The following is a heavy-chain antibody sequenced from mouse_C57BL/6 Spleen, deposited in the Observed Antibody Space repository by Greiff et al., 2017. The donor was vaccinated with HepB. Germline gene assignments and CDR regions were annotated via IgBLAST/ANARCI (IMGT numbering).Heavy chain of an antibody. J-gene: IGHJ4*01. CDR1: GYAFSSSW. Sequence: VQLQQSGPELVKPGASVKISCKASGYAFSSSWMNWVKQRPGKGLEWIGRIYPGDGDTNYNGKFKGKATLTADKSSSTAYMQLSSLTSEDSAVYFCASRQLRLRDAMDDWGQGTSVTVSA. CDR2: IYPGDGDT. CDR3: ASRQLRLRDAMDD. V-gene: IGHV1-82*01. D-gene: IGHD3-2*02.